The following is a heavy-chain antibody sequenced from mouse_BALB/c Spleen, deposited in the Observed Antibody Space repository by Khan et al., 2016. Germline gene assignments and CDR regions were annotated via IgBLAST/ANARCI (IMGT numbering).Heavy chain of an antibody. D-gene: IGHD2-4*01. CDR2: ISYSGST. CDR1: GYSITSDYA. CDR3: ARSMITTGFAY. V-gene: IGHV3-2*02. J-gene: IGHJ3*01. Sequence: EVQLQELGLGLVKPSQSLSLTCTVTGYSITSDYAWNWIRQFPGNKLEWMGYISYSGSTSYNPSLKSRISITRDTSKNQFFLQLNSVTTEDTATCYCARSMITTGFAYWGQGTLVTVSA.